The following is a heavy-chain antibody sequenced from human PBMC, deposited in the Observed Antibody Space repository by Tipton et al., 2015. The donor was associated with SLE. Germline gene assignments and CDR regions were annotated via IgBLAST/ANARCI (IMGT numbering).Heavy chain of an antibody. CDR1: GFTFSSYS. J-gene: IGHJ4*02. Sequence: SLRLSCAASGFTFSSYSMNWVRQAPGKGLEWVSSISSSSSYIYYADSVKGRFTISRDNSKNTLYLQMNSLRAEDTAVYYCARPLPTIIAAFDYWGQGTLVTVSS. D-gene: IGHD6-13*01. CDR2: ISSSSSYI. V-gene: IGHV3-21*01. CDR3: ARPLPTIIAAFDY.